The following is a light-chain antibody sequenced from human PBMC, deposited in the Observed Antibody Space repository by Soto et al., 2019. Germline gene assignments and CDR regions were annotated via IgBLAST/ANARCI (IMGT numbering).Light chain of an antibody. V-gene: IGKV3-20*01. CDR3: QQYGSSPPT. CDR2: GAS. J-gene: IGKJ1*01. Sequence: EIVLTQSPGTLSLSPGERTTLSCRASQSISRYLAWYQQKPGQGPRLLIYGASSRATGTPDRFSGSGSGTDFTLTINRLEPEDFALYYFQQYGSSPPTFGQGTKLDIK. CDR1: QSISRY.